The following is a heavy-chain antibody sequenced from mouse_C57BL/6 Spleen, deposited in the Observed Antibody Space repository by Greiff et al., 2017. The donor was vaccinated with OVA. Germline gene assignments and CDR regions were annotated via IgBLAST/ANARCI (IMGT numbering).Heavy chain of an antibody. Sequence: QVQLKESGAELVRPGASVKLSCKASGYTFTDYYINWVKQRPGQGLEWIARIYPGSGNTYYNEKFKGKATLTAEKSSSTAYMQLSSLTSEDSAVYFCARSPGSSYGGAMDYWGQGTSVTVSS. J-gene: IGHJ4*01. D-gene: IGHD1-1*01. CDR1: GYTFTDYY. CDR2: IYPGSGNT. V-gene: IGHV1-76*01. CDR3: ARSPGSSYGGAMDY.